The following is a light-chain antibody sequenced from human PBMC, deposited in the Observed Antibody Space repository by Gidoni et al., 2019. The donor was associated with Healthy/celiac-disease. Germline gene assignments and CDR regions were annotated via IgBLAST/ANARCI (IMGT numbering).Light chain of an antibody. J-gene: IGKJ2*01. CDR2: KAS. CDR1: QSISSW. V-gene: IGKV1-5*03. Sequence: DIQMTQSPSTLSASVGDRVTITCRASQSISSWLAWYQQKPGKAPKLLIYKASSLESGVPSRFSGSGSGTEFTLTIISLQPDDFATYYCQQYNSYSPKYTFGQGTKLEIK. CDR3: QQYNSYSPKYT.